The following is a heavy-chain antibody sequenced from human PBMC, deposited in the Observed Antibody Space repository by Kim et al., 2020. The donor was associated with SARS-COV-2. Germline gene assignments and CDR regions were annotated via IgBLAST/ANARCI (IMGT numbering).Heavy chain of an antibody. Sequence: GGSLRLSCAASGFTFSSYSMNWVRQAPGKGLEWVSYISSSSTIYYADSVKGRFTISRDNAKNSLYLQMNSLRDEDTAVYYCAREGHFSGSYLKAVGHDYWGQGTLVTVSS. D-gene: IGHD1-26*01. V-gene: IGHV3-48*02. CDR1: GFTFSSYS. CDR3: AREGHFSGSYLKAVGHDY. J-gene: IGHJ4*02. CDR2: ISSSSTI.